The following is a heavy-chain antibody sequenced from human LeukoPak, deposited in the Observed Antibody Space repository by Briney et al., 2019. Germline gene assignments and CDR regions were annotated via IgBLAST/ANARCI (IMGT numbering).Heavy chain of an antibody. J-gene: IGHJ5*02. D-gene: IGHD3-10*01. V-gene: IGHV4-34*01. CDR3: ARVLPYGSGSYYRSKNNWFDP. CDR1: GVSFSGYY. Sequence: ASETLSLTCAVYGVSFSGYYWSWIRQPPGKGLEWIGEINHSGSTNYNPSLKIRVTISVDTSKNQFSLKLSSVTAADTAVYYCARVLPYGSGSYYRSKNNWFDPWGQGTLVTVSS. CDR2: INHSGST.